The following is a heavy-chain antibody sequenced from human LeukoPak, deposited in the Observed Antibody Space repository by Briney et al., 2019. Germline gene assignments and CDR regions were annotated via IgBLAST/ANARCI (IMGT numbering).Heavy chain of an antibody. V-gene: IGHV3-43*01. J-gene: IGHJ6*03. CDR3: AKDINFRYSSEYYMDV. CDR2: ISWDGGST. D-gene: IGHD6-19*01. CDR1: GFTFDDYT. Sequence: GSLRLSCAASGFTFDDYTMHWVRQAPGKGLEWVSLISWDGGSTYYADSVKGRFTISRDNSKNSLYLQMNSLRTEDTALYYCAKDINFRYSSEYYMDVWGKGTTVTVSS.